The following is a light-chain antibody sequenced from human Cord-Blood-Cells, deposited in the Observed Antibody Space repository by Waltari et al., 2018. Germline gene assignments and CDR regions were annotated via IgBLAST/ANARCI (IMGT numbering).Light chain of an antibody. Sequence: TQMTQSPSSLSASAGAQVTTTCQASQDISNYLNWYQQKPGKAPKLLIYDASNLETGVPSRFSGSGSGTDFTFTISSLQPEDIATYYCQQYDNLPPLTFGGGTKVEIK. CDR1: QDISNY. CDR3: QQYDNLPPLT. J-gene: IGKJ4*01. CDR2: DAS. V-gene: IGKV1-33*01.